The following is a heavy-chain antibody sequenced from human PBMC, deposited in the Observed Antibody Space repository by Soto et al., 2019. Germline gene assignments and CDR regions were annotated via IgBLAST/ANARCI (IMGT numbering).Heavy chain of an antibody. V-gene: IGHV3-23*01. CDR2: ISAGAVAT. J-gene: IGHJ3*01. Sequence: GGSLRLSCAASGFTFSSYAMSWVRQAPGKGLEWVSAISAGAVATNYADSVKGRFTISRDNAKNILCLQMNSLRAEDTAVYYCAKARTSETAYDVFAFWGQGTVVTVSS. CDR3: AKARTSETAYDVFAF. CDR1: GFTFSSYA. D-gene: IGHD2-21*02.